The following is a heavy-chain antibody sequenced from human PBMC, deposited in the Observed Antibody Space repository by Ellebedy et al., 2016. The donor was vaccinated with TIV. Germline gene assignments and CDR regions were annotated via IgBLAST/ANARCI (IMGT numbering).Heavy chain of an antibody. V-gene: IGHV4-39*07. D-gene: IGHD1-26*01. J-gene: IGHJ4*02. CDR2: IYYSGST. CDR3: ARGVGAMPFDY. Sequence: MPSETLSLTCTVSGGSISSSSYYWGWIRQPPGKGLEWIGSIYYSGSTYYNPSLKSRVTISVDTSKNQFSLKLSSVTAADTAVYYCARGVGAMPFDYWGQGTLVTVSS. CDR1: GGSISSSSYY.